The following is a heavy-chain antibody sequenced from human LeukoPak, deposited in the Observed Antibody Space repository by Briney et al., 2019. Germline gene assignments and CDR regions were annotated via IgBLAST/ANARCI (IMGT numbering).Heavy chain of an antibody. CDR1: GGSISSGDYY. Sequence: SETLSLTCTVSGGSISSGDYYWSWIRQPPGKGLEWIGYIYYSGSTYYNPPLKSRVTISVDTSKNQFSLKLSSVTAADTAVYYCARVDGDWNFDYWGQGTLVTVSS. J-gene: IGHJ4*02. D-gene: IGHD4-17*01. CDR3: ARVDGDWNFDY. V-gene: IGHV4-30-4*01. CDR2: IYYSGST.